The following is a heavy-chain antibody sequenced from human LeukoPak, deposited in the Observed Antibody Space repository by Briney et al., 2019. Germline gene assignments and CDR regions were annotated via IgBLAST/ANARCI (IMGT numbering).Heavy chain of an antibody. D-gene: IGHD3-22*01. CDR2: VYSSGVG. Sequence: SETLSLTCTVSGGSLNGYYWNWIRQPAGQGLEWLGRVYSSGVGNYNPSLTSRVTMSVDTSKNQFSLKLTSLTAADTAVYYGAREEVFHEIDSSGYFVYWGQGTLVTVSS. CDR3: AREEVFHEIDSSGYFVY. V-gene: IGHV4-4*07. CDR1: GGSLNGYY. J-gene: IGHJ4*02.